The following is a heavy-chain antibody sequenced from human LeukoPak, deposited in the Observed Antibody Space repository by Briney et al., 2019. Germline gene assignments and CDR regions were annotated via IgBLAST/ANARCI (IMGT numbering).Heavy chain of an antibody. D-gene: IGHD4-17*01. J-gene: IGHJ4*02. V-gene: IGHV3-53*05. CDR1: GLIVSSNY. Sequence: GGSLRLSCAASGLIVSSNYMTWVRQAPGKGLEWVSVIYSGGSIYYADSVKGRFTISRDNSKNTLYLQMNSLRAEDTAVYYCAKDGWHDYGDYYFDYWGQGTLVTVSS. CDR2: IYSGGSI. CDR3: AKDGWHDYGDYYFDY.